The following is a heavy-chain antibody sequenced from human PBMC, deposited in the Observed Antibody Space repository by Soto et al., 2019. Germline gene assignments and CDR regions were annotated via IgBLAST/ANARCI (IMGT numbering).Heavy chain of an antibody. CDR1: GGTFSSYA. Sequence: SVKVSCKASGGTFSSYAISWVRQAPGQGLEWMGGIIPIFGTANYAQKFQGRVTITADKSTSTAYMELSSLRSEDTAVYYCARDSLRFLEWLLPAPNYYYYYGMDVWGQGTTVTVSS. V-gene: IGHV1-69*06. CDR2: IIPIFGTA. CDR3: ARDSLRFLEWLLPAPNYYYYYGMDV. D-gene: IGHD3-3*01. J-gene: IGHJ6*02.